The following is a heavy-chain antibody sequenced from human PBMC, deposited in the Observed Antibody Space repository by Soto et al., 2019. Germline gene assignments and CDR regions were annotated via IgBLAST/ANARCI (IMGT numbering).Heavy chain of an antibody. CDR1: GGTFSTYA. J-gene: IGHJ3*02. Sequence: QVQLVQSGAEVKKPGSSVKVSCKASGGTFSTYAISWVLQAPGQGLEWMGGIIPIFGTAKYAQKFQGRVTITADESTSTAYMELSSLRSEDTAVYYCAREIFGVIISGGRDAFDIWGQGTMVTVSS. CDR2: IIPIFGTA. CDR3: AREIFGVIISGGRDAFDI. V-gene: IGHV1-69*01. D-gene: IGHD3-3*01.